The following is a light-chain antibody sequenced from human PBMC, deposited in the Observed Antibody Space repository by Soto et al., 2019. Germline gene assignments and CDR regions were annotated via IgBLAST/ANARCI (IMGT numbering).Light chain of an antibody. CDR1: QSVSSY. V-gene: IGKV3D-15*01. J-gene: IGKJ5*01. Sequence: VLTQSPATLSLSPGETATLSCRASQSVSSYLAWYQQKPGQAPRLLIYGASSSATGIPDRFSGSGSGTEFTLTISSLQSEDFAVYYCQQYNSWPPITFGQGTRLEI. CDR3: QQYNSWPPIT. CDR2: GAS.